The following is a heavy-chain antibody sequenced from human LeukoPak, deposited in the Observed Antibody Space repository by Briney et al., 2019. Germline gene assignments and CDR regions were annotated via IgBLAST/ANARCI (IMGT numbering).Heavy chain of an antibody. D-gene: IGHD3-10*01. J-gene: IGHJ5*02. CDR3: AKVFLFGSLSSLWLGEAWFDP. V-gene: IGHV3-23*01. CDR2: ISGSGGST. CDR1: GFTFENYA. Sequence: PGRSLRLSCTASGFTFENYAMSWVRQAPGKGLEWVSAISGSGGSTYYADSVKGRFTISRDNSKNTLYLQMNSLRAEDTAVYYCAKVFLFGSLSSLWLGEAWFDPWGQGTLVTVSS.